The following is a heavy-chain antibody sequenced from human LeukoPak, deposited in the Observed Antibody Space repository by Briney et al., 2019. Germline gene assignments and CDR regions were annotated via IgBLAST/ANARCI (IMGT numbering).Heavy chain of an antibody. J-gene: IGHJ4*02. V-gene: IGHV1-69*04. CDR2: IIPILGIA. D-gene: IGHD3-22*01. CDR3: ARDGWYYDSSGYSNY. CDR1: GGTFSSYA. Sequence: GASVKVPCKASGGTFSSYAISWVRQAPGQGLEWMGRIIPILGIANYAQKFQGRVTITADKSTSTAYMELSSLRSEDTAVYYCARDGWYYDSSGYSNYWGQGTPVTVSS.